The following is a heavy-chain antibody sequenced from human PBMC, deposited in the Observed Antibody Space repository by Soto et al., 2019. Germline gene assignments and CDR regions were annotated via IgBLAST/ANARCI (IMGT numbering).Heavy chain of an antibody. V-gene: IGHV4-34*01. CDR2: INHSGST. Sequence: QVQLQQWGAGLLKPSETLSLTCAVYGGSFSGYYWTWIRQPPGTGLEWIGEINHSGSTNYNPSLKSRVTISVDTSTNQFSLKLISVTAADTAVYYCARDKITGLFDYWGQGTLVTVSS. CDR3: ARDKITGLFDY. CDR1: GGSFSGYY. D-gene: IGHD2-8*02. J-gene: IGHJ4*02.